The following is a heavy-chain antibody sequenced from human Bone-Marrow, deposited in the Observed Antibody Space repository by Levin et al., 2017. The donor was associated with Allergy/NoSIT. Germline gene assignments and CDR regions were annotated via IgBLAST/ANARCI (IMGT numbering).Heavy chain of an antibody. V-gene: IGHV3-30*18. CDR3: AKDWQKYQLPPPLDY. CDR2: ISYDGSNK. D-gene: IGHD2-2*01. Sequence: GESLKISCAASGFTFSSYGMHWVRQAPGKGLEWVAVISYDGSNKYYADSVKGRFTISRDNSKNTLYLQMNSLRAEDTAVYYCAKDWQKYQLPPPLDYWGQGTLVTVSS. J-gene: IGHJ4*02. CDR1: GFTFSSYG.